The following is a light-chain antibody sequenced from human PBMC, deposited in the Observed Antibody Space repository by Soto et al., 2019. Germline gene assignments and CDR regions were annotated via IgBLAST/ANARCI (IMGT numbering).Light chain of an antibody. CDR2: GAS. CDR3: QQYNNWPPDWT. Sequence: EIVMTQSPATLSVSPGERATLSCRASQSVGSNLAWYQLKPGQAPRLLIYGASTRATGIPARFSGSGSGTDFTLTISSLQSEDFAIYFCQQYNNWPPDWTFGQGTKVEIK. J-gene: IGKJ1*01. V-gene: IGKV3-15*01. CDR1: QSVGSN.